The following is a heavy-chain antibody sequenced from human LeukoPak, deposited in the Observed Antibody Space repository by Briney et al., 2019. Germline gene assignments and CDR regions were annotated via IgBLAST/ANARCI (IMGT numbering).Heavy chain of an antibody. D-gene: IGHD3-22*01. Sequence: SETLSLTCAVYGGSFSDYFWSWIRQPTGKGLEWIGEISHSGSTTYNPSLRSRVTISGDTSKKQFSLKLSSVTAADTAVYYCVTYYYGSSAPKRNYWGQGILVTVSS. CDR3: VTYYYGSSAPKRNY. CDR1: GGSFSDYF. CDR2: ISHSGST. J-gene: IGHJ4*02. V-gene: IGHV4-34*01.